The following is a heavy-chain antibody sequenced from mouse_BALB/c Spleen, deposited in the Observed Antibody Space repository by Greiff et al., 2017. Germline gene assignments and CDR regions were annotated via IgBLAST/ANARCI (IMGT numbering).Heavy chain of an antibody. J-gene: IGHJ2*01. CDR1: GFTFSSYA. CDR3: ARERDRSFDY. V-gene: IGHV5-9-4*01. D-gene: IGHD2-14*01. Sequence: DVHLVESGGGLVKPGGSLKLSCAASGFTFSSYAMSWVRQSPEKRLEWVAEISSGGSYTYYPDTVTGRFTISRDNAKNTLYLEMSSLRSEDTAMYYCARERDRSFDYWGQGTTLTVSS. CDR2: ISSGGSYT.